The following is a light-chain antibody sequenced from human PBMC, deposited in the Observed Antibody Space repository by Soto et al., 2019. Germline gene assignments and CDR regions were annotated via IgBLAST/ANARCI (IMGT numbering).Light chain of an antibody. CDR2: YDT. CDR1: SIASRS. V-gene: IGLV3-21*04. Sequence: SYELTQPPSLSVAPGKTASITCGGDSIASRSVHWYQQRPGQAPLLVISYDTDRPSGIPERFSGSNSGNTATLTISRVEAGDEADYYCQVWDSNTDHGVVGGGTTLTV. CDR3: QVWDSNTDHGV. J-gene: IGLJ2*01.